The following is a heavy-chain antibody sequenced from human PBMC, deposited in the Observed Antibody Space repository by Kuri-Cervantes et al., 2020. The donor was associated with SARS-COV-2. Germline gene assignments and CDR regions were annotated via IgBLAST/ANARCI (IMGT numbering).Heavy chain of an antibody. CDR2: IRSKAYGGTT. D-gene: IGHD2-2*01. Sequence: GESLKISCTASGFTFGDYAMSWFRQAPGKGLEWVGFIRSKAYGGTTEYAASVKGRFTTSRDDSKSIAYLQMNSLKTEDTAVYYCTREGIVVVPAAIGAFDIWGQGTMVTVSS. V-gene: IGHV3-49*03. J-gene: IGHJ3*02. CDR3: TREGIVVVPAAIGAFDI. CDR1: GFTFGDYA.